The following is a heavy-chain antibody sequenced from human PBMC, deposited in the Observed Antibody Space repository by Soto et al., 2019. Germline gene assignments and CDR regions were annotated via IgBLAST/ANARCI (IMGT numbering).Heavy chain of an antibody. Sequence: SQTLSLICAISGDSVSSNSAVWNWIRQSPSRGLEWLGRTYYRPKWYNDYAVSVKSRITINPDTSKNQFSLQLNSVTPEDTAVYYCVRVSASGRGAYGLDVWGQGTTVTVSS. J-gene: IGHJ6*02. V-gene: IGHV6-1*01. CDR2: TYYRPKWYN. D-gene: IGHD2-15*01. CDR3: VRVSASGRGAYGLDV. CDR1: GDSVSSNSAV.